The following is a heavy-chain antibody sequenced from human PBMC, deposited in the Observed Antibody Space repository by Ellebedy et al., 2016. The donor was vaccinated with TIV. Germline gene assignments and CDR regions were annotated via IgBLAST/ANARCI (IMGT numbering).Heavy chain of an antibody. V-gene: IGHV4-39*01. J-gene: IGHJ6*02. CDR1: GGSIRGSSSY. D-gene: IGHD6-25*01. CDR2: IYASGST. Sequence: MPSETLSLTCNVSGGSIRGSSSYWGWIRQSPEKGLEWIGGIYASGSTYYNPSLRSRVTISVDTSKNQFSLELHSVTAADTGVYYCARPGQRRAGMDVWGQGTTVTVSS. CDR3: ARPGQRRAGMDV.